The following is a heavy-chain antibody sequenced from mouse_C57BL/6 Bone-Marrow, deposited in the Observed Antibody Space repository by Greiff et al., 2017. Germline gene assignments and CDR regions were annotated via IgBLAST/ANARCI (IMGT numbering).Heavy chain of an antibody. CDR1: GFNIQDDY. J-gene: IGHJ2*01. CDR2: IDPENGDT. V-gene: IGHV14-4*01. CDR3: TTGATVVAPDY. Sequence: EVQLQQSGAELVRPGASVKLSCTASGFNIQDDYMHWVKQRPEQGLEWIGWIDPENGDTEYASKFQGQATITANTSYNTAYLQLSSLTSEDTAVYYCTTGATVVAPDYWGQGTTLTVSS. D-gene: IGHD1-1*01.